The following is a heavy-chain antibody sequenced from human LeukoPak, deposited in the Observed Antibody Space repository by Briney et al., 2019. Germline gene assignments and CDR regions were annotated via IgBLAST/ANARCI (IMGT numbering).Heavy chain of an antibody. Sequence: GGSLRLSCAASGFTISSYEMNWVRQAPGKGLEWVSYISSSGSTIYYADSVKGRFTISRDNAKNSLYLQMNSLRAEDTAVYYCARDPRSSSWYYWGQGTLVTVSS. D-gene: IGHD6-13*01. J-gene: IGHJ4*02. CDR3: ARDPRSSSWYY. V-gene: IGHV3-48*03. CDR2: ISSSGSTI. CDR1: GFTISSYE.